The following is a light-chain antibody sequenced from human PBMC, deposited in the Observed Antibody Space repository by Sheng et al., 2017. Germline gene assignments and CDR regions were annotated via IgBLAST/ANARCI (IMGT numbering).Light chain of an antibody. CDR3: QSYDASLRGPYV. Sequence: QSELTQPPSVSGAPGQRVTISCTGNNFNVGADYDVHWYQQRPGAVPKLLIFGNHNRPSGVPDRFSGSRSATSASLAITGLQAEDEADYYCQSYDASLRGPYVFGTGTRVTVL. CDR1: NFNVGADYD. CDR2: GNH. V-gene: IGLV1-40*01. J-gene: IGLJ1*01.